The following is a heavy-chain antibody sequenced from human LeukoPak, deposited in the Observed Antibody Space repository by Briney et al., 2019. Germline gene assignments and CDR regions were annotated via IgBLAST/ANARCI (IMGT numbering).Heavy chain of an antibody. CDR3: ASQGYCSSTSCYSGYNWFDP. V-gene: IGHV4-4*07. CDR1: GGSISSYY. CDR2: IYTSGST. J-gene: IGHJ5*02. Sequence: SETLSLTCTVSGGSISSYYWSWIRQPAGKGLEWIGRIYTSGSTNYNPSLKSRVTMSVDTSKNQFSLKLSSVTAADTAVYYCASQGYCSSTSCYSGYNWFDPWGQGTLVTVSS. D-gene: IGHD2-2*01.